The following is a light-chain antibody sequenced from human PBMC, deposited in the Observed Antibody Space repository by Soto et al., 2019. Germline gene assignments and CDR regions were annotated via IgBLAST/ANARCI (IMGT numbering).Light chain of an antibody. J-gene: IGKJ4*01. CDR1: QSVSSKY. Sequence: DIIWSHSPVNLSSSPRERATLSCRASQSVSSKYLAWYQQKPGQAPRLLIYGASSRATGIPDKFSGSGSGTDFSLTISRLEPEDFAVYYCQHADFSLLTFGGGTKVDIK. CDR3: QHADFSLLT. CDR2: GAS. V-gene: IGKV3-20*01.